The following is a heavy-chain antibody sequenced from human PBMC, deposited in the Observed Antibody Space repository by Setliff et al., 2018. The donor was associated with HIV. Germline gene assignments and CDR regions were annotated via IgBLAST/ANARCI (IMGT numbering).Heavy chain of an antibody. J-gene: IGHJ4*02. CDR2: IDEGGAT. V-gene: IGHV4-4*02. Sequence: SETLSLTCVVSGASIRSSKWWSWVRQSPGKRLQWIGEIDEGGATNYNPSLKSRVTVSVDTSKNQFSLEVKSMTAADTAVYYCTRGRSMPTLTTWGQGALVTVSS. D-gene: IGHD3-22*01. CDR3: TRGRSMPTLTT. CDR1: GASIRSSKW.